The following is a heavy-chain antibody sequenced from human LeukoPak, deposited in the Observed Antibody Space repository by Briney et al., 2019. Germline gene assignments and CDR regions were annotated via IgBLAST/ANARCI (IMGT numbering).Heavy chain of an antibody. J-gene: IGHJ4*02. CDR1: GGSISSSSYY. Sequence: PSETLSLTCTVSGGSISSSSYYWGWIRQPPGKGLEWIGSIYYSGSTYYNPSLKSRVTISVDTSKNQFSLKLSSVTAADTAVYYCASSRPFDFDYWGQGTLVTVSS. V-gene: IGHV4-39*01. D-gene: IGHD3-3*02. CDR3: ASSRPFDFDY. CDR2: IYYSGST.